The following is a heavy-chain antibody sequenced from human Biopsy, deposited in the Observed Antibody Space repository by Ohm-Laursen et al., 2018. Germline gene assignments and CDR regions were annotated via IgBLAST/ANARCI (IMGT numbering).Heavy chain of an antibody. Sequence: SVTLSLTCTVSGDSVTKYYWSWIRQPPGKGLEWIGHIYYSVMTNYNTSLQSRVSISVDTSRNQVSLTLSSVTAADTAVYYCARDSGILNCGNFKYFHYDGMDVWGQGTKVTVSS. J-gene: IGHJ6*02. V-gene: IGHV4-59*02. CDR3: ARDSGILNCGNFKYFHYDGMDV. CDR1: GDSVTKYY. CDR2: IYYSVMT. D-gene: IGHD4-23*01.